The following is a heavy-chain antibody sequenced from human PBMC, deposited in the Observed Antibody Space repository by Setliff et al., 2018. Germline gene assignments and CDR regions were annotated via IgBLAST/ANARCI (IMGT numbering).Heavy chain of an antibody. CDR3: ARMSGFQYIDV. CDR1: GGSISNTYYY. CDR2: IYTSWST. D-gene: IGHD3-3*01. J-gene: IGHJ6*03. Sequence: SETLSLTCTVSGGSISNTYYYWTWIRQPAGKGLEWIGQIYTSWSTNYNPSLKSRVTISLDTSKNQFFLKLNSVTAADTAVYYCARMSGFQYIDVWDKGTTVTVSS. V-gene: IGHV4-61*09.